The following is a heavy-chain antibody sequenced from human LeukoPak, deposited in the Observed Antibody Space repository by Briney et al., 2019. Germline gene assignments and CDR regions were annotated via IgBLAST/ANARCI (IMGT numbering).Heavy chain of an antibody. CDR3: ARAFTMVRPRKRGDPYYYYGMDV. D-gene: IGHD3-10*01. V-gene: IGHV1-69*13. CDR1: GGAFSSYA. CDR2: IIPIFGTA. J-gene: IGHJ6*02. Sequence: SVKVSCKASGGAFSSYAISWVRQAPGQGLEWMGGIIPIFGTANYAQKFQGRVTITADESTSTAYMELSSLRSEDTAVYYCARAFTMVRPRKRGDPYYYYGMDVWGQGTTVTVSS.